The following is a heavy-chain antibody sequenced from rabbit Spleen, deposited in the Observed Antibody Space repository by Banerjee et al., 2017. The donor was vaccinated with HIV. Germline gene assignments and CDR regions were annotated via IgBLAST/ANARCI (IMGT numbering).Heavy chain of an antibody. CDR1: GFSFSGSYS. J-gene: IGHJ4*01. V-gene: IGHV1S40*01. D-gene: IGHD1-1*01. Sequence: QSLEESGGDLVQPGASLTLTCTASGFSFSGSYSMCWVRQAPGKGLEWIACIYVGSSGDTAYASWAKGRFTISKTSSTTVTLQMTSLTAADTATYFCAREYSSSSYALYLWGQGTLVTVS. CDR3: AREYSSSSYALYL. CDR2: IYVGSSGDT.